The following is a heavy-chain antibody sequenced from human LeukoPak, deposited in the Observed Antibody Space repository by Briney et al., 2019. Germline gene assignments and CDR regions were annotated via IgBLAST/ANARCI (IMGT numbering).Heavy chain of an antibody. CDR1: GFTFSSYS. J-gene: IGHJ3*02. CDR3: ARGGGTFDI. V-gene: IGHV3-21*01. Sequence: PGGSLRLSCVAPGFTFSSYSMNGGRQAPGKGLEWVSSISSSSSYIYYADSVKGRFTISRDNAKNSLYLQMNSLRAEDTVVYYCARGGGTFDIWGQGTMVTVSS. D-gene: IGHD3-16*01. CDR2: ISSSSSYI.